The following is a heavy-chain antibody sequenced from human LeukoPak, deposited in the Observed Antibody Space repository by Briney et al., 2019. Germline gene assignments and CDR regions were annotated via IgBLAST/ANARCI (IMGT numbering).Heavy chain of an antibody. Sequence: GGSLRLSCAASGFTFSSYSMSWVRQAPGKGLEWVPVIYSGGSTYYADSVKGRFTISRDNSKNTLYLQMNSLRAEDTAVYYCARESYYGSGSPDYGMDVWGQGTTVTVSS. D-gene: IGHD3-10*01. CDR1: GFTFSSYS. CDR2: IYSGGST. J-gene: IGHJ6*02. V-gene: IGHV3-66*01. CDR3: ARESYYGSGSPDYGMDV.